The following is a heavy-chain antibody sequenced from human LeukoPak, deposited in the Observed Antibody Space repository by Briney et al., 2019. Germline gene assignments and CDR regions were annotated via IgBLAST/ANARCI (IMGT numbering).Heavy chain of an antibody. J-gene: IGHJ4*02. CDR3: ARTRRQWLVFDY. Sequence: SETLSLTCAVSGGSISSGGYSWSWIRQPPGKGLEWIGYIYHSGSTYYNPSLKSRVTISVDTSKNQFSLKLSSVTAADTAVYYCARTRRQWLVFDYWGQGTLVTVSS. V-gene: IGHV4-30-2*02. CDR2: IYHSGST. D-gene: IGHD6-19*01. CDR1: GGSISSGGYS.